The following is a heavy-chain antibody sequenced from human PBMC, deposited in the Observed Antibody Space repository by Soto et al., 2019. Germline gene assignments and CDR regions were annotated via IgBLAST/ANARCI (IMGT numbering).Heavy chain of an antibody. V-gene: IGHV1-69*13. D-gene: IGHD5-12*01. CDR1: GGTFSSYS. CDR3: ARDLSRDGYNAFDY. Sequence: SVKVSCKASGGTFSSYSISWGRQAPGQGLEWMGGIIPIFGTANYAQKFQGRVTITADESTSTAYMELSSLRSEDTAVYYCARDLSRDGYNAFDYWGQGTLVTVSS. CDR2: IIPIFGTA. J-gene: IGHJ4*02.